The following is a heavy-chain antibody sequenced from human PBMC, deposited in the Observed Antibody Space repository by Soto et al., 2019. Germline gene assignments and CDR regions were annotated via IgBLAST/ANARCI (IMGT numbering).Heavy chain of an antibody. CDR3: AHSFGGYDYFDY. CDR2: IYWDDDK. V-gene: IGHV2-5*02. J-gene: IGHJ4*02. CDR1: GFSLSTSGVG. D-gene: IGHD5-12*01. Sequence: QITLKESGPPLVKPTQTLTLTCTFSGFSLSTSGVGVGWIRQPPGKALEWLALIYWDDDKRYSPSLKSRLTITKDTSKNQVVLTITNMDPVDTATYYCAHSFGGYDYFDYWGQGTLVTVSS.